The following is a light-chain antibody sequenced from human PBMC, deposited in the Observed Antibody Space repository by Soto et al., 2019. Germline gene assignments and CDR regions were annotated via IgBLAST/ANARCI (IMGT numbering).Light chain of an antibody. J-gene: IGKJ4*02. V-gene: IGKV1-12*01. Sequence: DTQMPRSASSVSAPVGARDTITCRASQGIDSWLAWYQQKPGKAPKLLIYDASSLHSGVPSRFSGSGSGTDFSLTSSSLQPDDFATYYCQQGNSIPLTFGGGTKVDIK. CDR3: QQGNSIPLT. CDR1: QGIDSW. CDR2: DAS.